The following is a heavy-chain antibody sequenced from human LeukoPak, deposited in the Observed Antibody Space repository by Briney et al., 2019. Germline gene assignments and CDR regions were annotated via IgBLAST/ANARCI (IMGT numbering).Heavy chain of an antibody. Sequence: GGSLRLSCAASGFPFSRYYISWVRQAPGKGLEWVSVIYSGGSAYYADSVKGRFTISRDNSKNTLYLQMNSLRAEDTAVYYCARGDSVVTAAYWGQGTLVPVST. J-gene: IGHJ4*02. CDR2: IYSGGSA. CDR3: ARGDSVVTAAY. D-gene: IGHD2-21*02. V-gene: IGHV3-53*01. CDR1: GFPFSRYY.